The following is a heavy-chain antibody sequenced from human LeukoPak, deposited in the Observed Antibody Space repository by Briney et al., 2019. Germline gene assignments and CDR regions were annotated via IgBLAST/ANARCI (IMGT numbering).Heavy chain of an antibody. D-gene: IGHD2-15*01. Sequence: QPGGSLRLSCAASGFTFSSYWMHWVRQAPGKGLVWVSRINSDGSSTSYADSVKGRFTISRDNAKNTLYLQMNSLRAEDTAVYFCVRDGQGSTPLDYWGQGALVTVSS. CDR3: VRDGQGSTPLDY. CDR2: INSDGSST. V-gene: IGHV3-74*01. J-gene: IGHJ4*02. CDR1: GFTFSSYW.